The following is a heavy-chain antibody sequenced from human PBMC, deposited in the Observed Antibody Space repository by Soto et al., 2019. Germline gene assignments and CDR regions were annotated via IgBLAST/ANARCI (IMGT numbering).Heavy chain of an antibody. Sequence: ASVKVSCKASGYNFIAYYIYWVRQAPGQGPEWMGMINPSSGATNYAQKFQGRVTVTRDTSTSTAYLELSSLRSEDAAVYYCAKDCGGGCRHFDDWGEGTLVTDAS. V-gene: IGHV1-46*01. CDR3: AKDCGGGCRHFDD. J-gene: IGHJ4*02. D-gene: IGHD2-21*02. CDR2: INPSSGAT. CDR1: GYNFIAYY.